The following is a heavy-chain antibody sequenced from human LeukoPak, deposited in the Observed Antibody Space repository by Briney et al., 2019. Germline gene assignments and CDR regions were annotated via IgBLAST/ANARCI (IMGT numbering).Heavy chain of an antibody. CDR3: AKDAGPY. CDR2: IKSKTDGGIT. CDR1: GFIFIHFW. J-gene: IGHJ4*02. V-gene: IGHV3-15*01. Sequence: GGSLRLSCEASGFIFIHFWMSWVRQAPAKGLEWVGRIKSKTDGGITHYAAPVTGRFTISRDDSKNTLYLQMNSLKTEATAVYYCAKDAGPYWGQGTLVTVSS.